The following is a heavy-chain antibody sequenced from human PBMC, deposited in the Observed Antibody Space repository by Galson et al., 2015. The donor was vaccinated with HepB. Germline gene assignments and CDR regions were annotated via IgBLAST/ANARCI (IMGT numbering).Heavy chain of an antibody. V-gene: IGHV3-48*01. CDR3: ARSPPKYYYDSSGYYYDYYYYGMDV. D-gene: IGHD3-22*01. CDR1: GFTFSSYS. CDR2: ISSSSSTL. J-gene: IGHJ6*02. Sequence: SLRLSCAASGFTFSSYSMNWVRQAPGKGLEWVSYISSSSSTLYYADSVKGRFTISRDNAKNSLYLQMNSLRAEDTAVYYCARSPPKYYYDSSGYYYDYYYYGMDVWGQGTTVTVSS.